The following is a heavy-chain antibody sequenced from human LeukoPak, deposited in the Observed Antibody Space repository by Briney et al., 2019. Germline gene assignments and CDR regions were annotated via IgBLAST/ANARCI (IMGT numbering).Heavy chain of an antibody. D-gene: IGHD1-1*01. CDR2: ISYDGSKE. V-gene: IGHV3-30-3*01. Sequence: GGSLRFSCAAAGFTFSSYSMHWVRQAPGKGLEWVALISYDGSKEYYADSVKGRFTISRDSSKNTLYLQMDSLTTEDTSVYYCARDFPNYYFDYWGQGTLVTVSS. J-gene: IGHJ4*02. CDR3: ARDFPNYYFDY. CDR1: GFTFSSYS.